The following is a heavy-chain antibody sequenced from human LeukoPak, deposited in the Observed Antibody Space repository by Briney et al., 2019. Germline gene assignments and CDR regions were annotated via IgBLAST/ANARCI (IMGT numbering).Heavy chain of an antibody. CDR2: IYSGGST. Sequence: ETLSLTCAVYGGSFSGYYWSWVRQAPGKGLEWVSVIYSGGSTYYADSVKGRFTISRDNSKNTLYLQMNSLRAEDTAVYYCASGYYWGQGTLVTVSS. CDR3: ASGYY. CDR1: GGSFSGYY. V-gene: IGHV3-53*01. J-gene: IGHJ4*02.